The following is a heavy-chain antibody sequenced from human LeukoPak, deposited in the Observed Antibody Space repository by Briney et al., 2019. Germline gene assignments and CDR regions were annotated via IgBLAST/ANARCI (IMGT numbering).Heavy chain of an antibody. V-gene: IGHV4-34*01. D-gene: IGHD3-3*01. CDR2: INHSGST. J-gene: IGHJ3*02. CDR3: ARLGYDFWSGYLDAFDI. CDR1: GGSFSGYY. Sequence: SETLSLTCAVYGGSFSGYYWSWIRQPPGKGLEWIGEINHSGSTNYNPSLKSRVTISVDTSKNQFSLKLSSVTAADTAVYYCARLGYDFWSGYLDAFDIWGQGTMVTVSS.